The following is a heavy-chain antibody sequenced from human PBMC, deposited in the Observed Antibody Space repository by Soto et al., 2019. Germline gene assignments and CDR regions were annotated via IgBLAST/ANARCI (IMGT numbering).Heavy chain of an antibody. Sequence: ASVKVSCKASGYAFINYYMHWVRQAPGQGLEWMAIINPMGGSTNYAQEFQGRVTLTSDTSTSTVYMELSSLRFEDTALFYCARDLAAGDLWGQGTPVTVSS. D-gene: IGHD6-13*01. V-gene: IGHV1-46*01. CDR1: GYAFINYY. CDR2: INPMGGST. CDR3: ARDLAAGDL. J-gene: IGHJ5*02.